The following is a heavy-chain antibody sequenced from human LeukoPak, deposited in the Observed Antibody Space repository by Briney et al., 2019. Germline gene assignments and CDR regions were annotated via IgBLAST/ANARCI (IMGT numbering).Heavy chain of an antibody. CDR2: IHYSGST. V-gene: IGHV4-59*01. Sequence: SETLSLTCTDSRGSINSYYWSCIRQPPGEGLEWIAYIHYSGSTNYNPSLKSRLTISLDTSKNQFSLNVTSVTAADTAIYYCATTTNDGHSDFWGQGTLVTVSS. D-gene: IGHD5-24*01. CDR3: ATTTNDGHSDF. J-gene: IGHJ4*02. CDR1: RGSINSYY.